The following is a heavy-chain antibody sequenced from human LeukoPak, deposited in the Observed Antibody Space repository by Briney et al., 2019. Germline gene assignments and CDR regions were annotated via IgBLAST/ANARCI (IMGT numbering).Heavy chain of an antibody. D-gene: IGHD6-6*01. CDR2: IYYSGST. CDR1: GGSISSYY. CDR3: ARVEYSSSSDLNWFDP. V-gene: IGHV4-59*01. Sequence: SETLSLTCTVSGGSISSYYWSWIRQPPRKGLERIGYIYYSGSTNYNPSLKSRVTISVDTSKNQFSLKLSSVTAADTAVYYCARVEYSSSSDLNWFDPWGQGTLVTVSS. J-gene: IGHJ5*02.